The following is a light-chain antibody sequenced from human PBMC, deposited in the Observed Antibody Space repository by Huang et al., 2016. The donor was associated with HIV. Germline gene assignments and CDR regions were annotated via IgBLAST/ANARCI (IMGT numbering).Light chain of an antibody. CDR2: DAS. Sequence: EIEMTQSPATLSVSPWERATLSCRASHSVDSDLAWYQQKHGKAPRLLIYDASTRATGISAKCNGTGSGTEFSLSITNLQSEDFAVYYCQQYNDWPPLTFGGGTKVEI. V-gene: IGKV3-15*01. CDR3: QQYNDWPPLT. CDR1: HSVDSD. J-gene: IGKJ4*01.